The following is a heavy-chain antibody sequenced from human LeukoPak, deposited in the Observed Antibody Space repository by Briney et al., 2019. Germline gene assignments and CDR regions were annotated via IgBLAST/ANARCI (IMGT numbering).Heavy chain of an antibody. D-gene: IGHD2-21*02. Sequence: GGSLRLSCAASGFTFSDYYMSWIRQSPGKGLEWVSYITYSGTTIYYADSVKGRFTISRDNAKSSLYLQMNNLRAEDTAVYYCARGTAAGGSDAFDIWGQGTMVTVSS. CDR2: ITYSGTTI. CDR1: GFTFSDYY. J-gene: IGHJ3*02. V-gene: IGHV3-11*04. CDR3: ARGTAAGGSDAFDI.